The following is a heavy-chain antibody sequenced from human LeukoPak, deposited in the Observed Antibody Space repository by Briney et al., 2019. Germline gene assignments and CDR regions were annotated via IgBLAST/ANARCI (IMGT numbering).Heavy chain of an antibody. V-gene: IGHV3-53*01. J-gene: IGHJ3*02. CDR2: IYGAGNI. Sequence: PGGSLRLSCAASNFTVSSTFMTWVRQTPGKGLDWVSLIYGAGNIYYADSVKGRFRMSGDISTNTVLLEMNSLRTEDTAVYYCAAGVSDKHAFDIWGHGTEVIVSS. CDR3: AAGVSDKHAFDI. CDR1: NFTVSSTF.